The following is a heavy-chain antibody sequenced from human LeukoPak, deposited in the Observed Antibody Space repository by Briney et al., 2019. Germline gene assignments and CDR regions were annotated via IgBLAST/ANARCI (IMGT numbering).Heavy chain of an antibody. V-gene: IGHV3-74*01. Sequence: GGSLRLSCAISGFTVSGNYMNWVRQAPGKGLEWVSRINSVGSSTSYADSVKGRFTISRDNAKNTLYLQMNSLRAEDTAVYYCARERTSGWDAFDTWGQGTLVTVSS. CDR2: INSVGSST. CDR3: ARERTSGWDAFDT. D-gene: IGHD6-19*01. CDR1: GFTVSGNY. J-gene: IGHJ5*02.